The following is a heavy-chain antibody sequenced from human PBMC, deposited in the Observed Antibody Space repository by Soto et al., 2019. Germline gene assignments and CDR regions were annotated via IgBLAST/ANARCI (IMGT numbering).Heavy chain of an antibody. V-gene: IGHV2-5*02. J-gene: IGHJ3*02. CDR3: ARNTIFGVLYAFDI. CDR2: IYWDDDK. CDR1: GFSLSTSGVG. Sequence: QITLKESGPTLVKHTQTPTLTCTFSGFSLSTSGVGVGWIRQPPGKALEWLALIYWDDDKRYSPSLKSRLTITKDTSKKQVVLTMTNMDPVDTATYYCARNTIFGVLYAFDIWGQGTMVTVSS. D-gene: IGHD3-3*01.